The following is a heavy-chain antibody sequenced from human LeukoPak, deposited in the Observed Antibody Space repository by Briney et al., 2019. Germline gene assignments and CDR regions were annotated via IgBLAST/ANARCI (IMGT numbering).Heavy chain of an antibody. CDR2: IYYSGST. J-gene: IGHJ6*02. D-gene: IGHD6-19*01. CDR3: ARHLRPRSSGWYFSSTDLLYGMDV. V-gene: IGHV4-39*01. CDR1: GGSISSSSYY. Sequence: SETLSLTCTVSGGSISSSSYYWGWIRQPPGKGLEWIGSIYYSGSTYYNPSLKSRVTISVDTSKNQFSLKLSSVTAADTAVYYCARHLRPRSSGWYFSSTDLLYGMDVWGQGTTVTVSS.